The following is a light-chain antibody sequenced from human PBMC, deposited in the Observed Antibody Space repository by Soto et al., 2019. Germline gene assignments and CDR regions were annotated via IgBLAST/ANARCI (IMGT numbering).Light chain of an antibody. V-gene: IGLV1-36*01. CDR1: SSNIGNNA. CDR2: YDD. J-gene: IGLJ2*01. CDR3: AAWDDSLQGVV. Sequence: QSVLTQPPSVSEAPRQRVTISCSGSSSNIGNNAVNWYQQLPGKAPKLLIYYDDLLPSGVSDRFSGSKSGTSASLAISGLQSEDEADYYCAAWDDSLQGVVFGGGTKLTVL.